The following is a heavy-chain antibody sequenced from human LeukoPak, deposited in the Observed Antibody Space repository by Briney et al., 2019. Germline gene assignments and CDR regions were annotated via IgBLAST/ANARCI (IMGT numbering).Heavy chain of an antibody. CDR2: INPSGGST. CDR3: ARLYYDSSGYFGFDY. J-gene: IGHJ4*02. V-gene: IGHV1-46*01. CDR1: GYTFTSYY. D-gene: IGHD3-22*01. Sequence: ASVKVSCKASGYTFTSYYMHWVRQAPGQGLEWMGIINPSGGSTSYAQKFQGRVTMTRDMSTSTVYMELSSLRSEDTAVYYCARLYYDSSGYFGFDYWGQGTLVTVSS.